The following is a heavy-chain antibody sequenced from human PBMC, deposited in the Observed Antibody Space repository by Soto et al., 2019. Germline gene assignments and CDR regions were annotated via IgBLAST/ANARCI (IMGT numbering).Heavy chain of an antibody. V-gene: IGHV1-45*02. Sequence: QMQLVQSGAEVKKTGSTVTVSYQALGNTFTYRYLHWVRQAPGQALEWMGWITHFSGDVHYAQTFQERVTITRDRSINTAYMRMSIMGSEDTAMYYCATGGAGSGPFTWELHDHWGQGTLVTVSS. CDR2: ITHFSGDV. D-gene: IGHD1-26*01. CDR3: ATGGAGSGPFTWELHDH. J-gene: IGHJ4*02. CDR1: GNTFTYRY.